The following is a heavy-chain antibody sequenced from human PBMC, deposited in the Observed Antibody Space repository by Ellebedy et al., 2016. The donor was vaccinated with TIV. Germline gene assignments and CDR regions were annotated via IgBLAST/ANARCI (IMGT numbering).Heavy chain of an antibody. CDR3: AKGYDFWSGYPVDY. J-gene: IGHJ4*02. CDR2: IKQDGSEK. Sequence: GGSLRLSXAASGFTFSSYWMSWVRQAPGKGLEWVANIKQDGSEKYYVDSVKGRFTISRDNAKNSLYLQMNSLRAEDTAVYYCAKGYDFWSGYPVDYWGQGTLVTVSS. D-gene: IGHD3-3*01. V-gene: IGHV3-7*03. CDR1: GFTFSSYW.